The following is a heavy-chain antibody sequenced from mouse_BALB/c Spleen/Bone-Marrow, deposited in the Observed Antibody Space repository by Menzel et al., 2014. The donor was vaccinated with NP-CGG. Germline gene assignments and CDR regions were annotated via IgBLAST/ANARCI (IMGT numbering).Heavy chain of an antibody. CDR1: GYTFTSYW. CDR3: TRGITTVVATRAMDY. Sequence: VQLKQSGTVLARPGASVKMSCKASGYTFTSYWMHWVKQRPGQGLEWIGAMYPGNSDTSYNQKFKGKAKLTAVTSTSTVYMDLSSLTNEDSAVYYCTRGITTVVATRAMDYWGQGTSVTISS. D-gene: IGHD1-1*01. V-gene: IGHV1-5*01. CDR2: MYPGNSDT. J-gene: IGHJ4*01.